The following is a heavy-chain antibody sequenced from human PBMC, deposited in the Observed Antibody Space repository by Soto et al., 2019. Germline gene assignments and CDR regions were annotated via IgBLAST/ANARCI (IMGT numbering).Heavy chain of an antibody. V-gene: IGHV3-30-3*01. J-gene: IGHJ4*02. D-gene: IGHD6-13*01. CDR3: AREPPGDGIAAAVLFDY. CDR2: ISYDGSNK. CDR1: GFTFSSYA. Sequence: QVQLVESGGGVVQPGRSLRLSCAASGFTFSSYAMHWVRQAPGKGLEWVAVISYDGSNKYYADSVKGRFTISRDNSKNTLYLQMNSLRAEDTAVYYCAREPPGDGIAAAVLFDYWGQGTLVTVSS.